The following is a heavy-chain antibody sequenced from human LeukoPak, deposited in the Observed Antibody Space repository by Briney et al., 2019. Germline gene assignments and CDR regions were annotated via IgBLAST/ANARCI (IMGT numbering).Heavy chain of an antibody. CDR3: AKYCSGGNCYSGLY. V-gene: IGHV3-23*01. CDR2: ITSGGNT. D-gene: IGHD2-15*01. J-gene: IGHJ4*02. CDR1: GFIFSNYA. Sequence: GGSLRLSGAASGFIFSNYAMTWVRQAPGKGLQWVSTITSGGNTYYADSVKGRFTISRDNSKNTLYLQMNSLRAEDTAVYYCAKYCSGGNCYSGLYWGQGTLVTVSS.